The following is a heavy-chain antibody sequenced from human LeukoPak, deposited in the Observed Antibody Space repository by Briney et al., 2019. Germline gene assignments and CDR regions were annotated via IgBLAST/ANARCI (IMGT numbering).Heavy chain of an antibody. Sequence: GGSLRLSCAASGFXFSSYAMSWVRQAPRKGLEWVSVVSGRGSSTDYADSVKGRFTISRDNSKNTLYLQMSSLSAEDTAVYYCAKMNVLTGYYTPNFDFWGQGTLVTVSS. CDR1: GFXFSSYA. CDR2: VSGRGSST. J-gene: IGHJ4*02. V-gene: IGHV3-23*01. D-gene: IGHD3-9*01. CDR3: AKMNVLTGYYTPNFDF.